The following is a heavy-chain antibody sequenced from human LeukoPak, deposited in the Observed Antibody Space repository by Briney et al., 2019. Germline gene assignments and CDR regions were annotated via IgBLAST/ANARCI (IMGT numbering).Heavy chain of an antibody. CDR1: GFTFDDYA. V-gene: IGHV3-9*01. J-gene: IGHJ6*02. CDR3: AKDVGGMDV. Sequence: LPGRSLRLSCAASGFTFDDYAMHWVRQAPGKGLEWVSGISWNSGSIGYADSVKGRFTISRDNAKNSLYLQMNSLRAEDTALYHCAKDVGGMDVWGQGTTVTVSS. CDR2: ISWNSGSI.